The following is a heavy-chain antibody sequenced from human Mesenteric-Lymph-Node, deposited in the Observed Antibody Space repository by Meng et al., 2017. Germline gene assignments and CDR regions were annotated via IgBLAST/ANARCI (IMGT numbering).Heavy chain of an antibody. CDR3: ARGQTRDGVVVVAALNEYYFDY. CDR2: IITIFGTA. CDR1: SGTFSSYA. Sequence: SVKISCKASSGTFSSYAISCVRQPPGQGLEWRGGIITIFGTANYAQKFQGRVTITADESTSTAYMELSSLRSEDTAVYYCARGQTRDGVVVVAALNEYYFDYWGQGTLVTVSS. V-gene: IGHV1-69*13. J-gene: IGHJ4*02. D-gene: IGHD2-15*01.